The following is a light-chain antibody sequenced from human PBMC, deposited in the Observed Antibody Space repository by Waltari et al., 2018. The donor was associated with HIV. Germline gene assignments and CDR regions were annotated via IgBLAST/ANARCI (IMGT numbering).Light chain of an antibody. CDR1: SLVSKN. J-gene: IGLJ2*01. CDR2: RDT. CDR3: QVWDSNSYVV. V-gene: IGLV3-9*01. Sequence: SYELTQPLPVSVGLGQTASITRGGYSLVSKNVLWYQQRPGQAPVLVIFRDTKRPSGIPERFAGSNSGNAATLTIIRVQVEDEADYFCQVWDSNSYVVFGGGTKLTVL.